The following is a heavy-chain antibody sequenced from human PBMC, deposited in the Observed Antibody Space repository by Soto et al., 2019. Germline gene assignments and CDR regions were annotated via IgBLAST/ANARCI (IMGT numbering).Heavy chain of an antibody. V-gene: IGHV3-7*03. CDR2: IKQDGTEK. J-gene: IGHJ5*02. CDR3: ERDYSSGWYGACDP. CDR1: GFNFRNYR. Sequence: GVWLRLSCSASGFNFRNYRMNWVRQAPGKGLEWVASIKQDGTEKYYVDSVEGRFTIFRDNAKNSLSLHMNSLRADDTAVYYCERDYSSGWYGACDPWGQGTLATVSS. D-gene: IGHD6-19*01.